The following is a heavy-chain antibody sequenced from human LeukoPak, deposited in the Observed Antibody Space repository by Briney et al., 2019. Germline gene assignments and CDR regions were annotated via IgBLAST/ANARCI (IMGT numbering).Heavy chain of an antibody. D-gene: IGHD6-6*01. J-gene: IGHJ6*03. CDR1: GGSISSSSYY. CDR3: ASPGIYSSSSGYYYYMDV. Sequence: SETLSLTCTVSGGSISSSSYYWGWLRQPPRKGLDWIGRIYYSGSTYYNPSLKSRVTISVDTSKNQFSLKLSSVTAADTAVYYCASPGIYSSSSGYYYYMDVWGKGTTVTVSS. V-gene: IGHV4-39*01. CDR2: IYYSGST.